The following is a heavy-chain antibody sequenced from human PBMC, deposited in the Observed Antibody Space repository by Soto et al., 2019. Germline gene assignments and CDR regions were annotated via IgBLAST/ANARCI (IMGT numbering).Heavy chain of an antibody. CDR2: INGDYGNT. V-gene: IGHV1-18*01. Sequence: VASVKVSCKASGYTFYSHSISWVRQAPGQGLEWMGRINGDYGNTQYAQKFRGRVTMTTDTSTTTVYMELTNLRSDDTAVYYCAVCIQARDYYGMDVWGQGTTVTVSS. CDR3: AVCIQARDYYGMDV. D-gene: IGHD2-8*01. J-gene: IGHJ6*02. CDR1: GYTFYSHS.